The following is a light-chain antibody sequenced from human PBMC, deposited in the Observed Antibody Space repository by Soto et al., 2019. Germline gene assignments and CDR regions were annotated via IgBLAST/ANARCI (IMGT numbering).Light chain of an antibody. V-gene: IGKV1-39*01. Sequence: DIQMTQSPSSLSASVGDRVTITCRASQSVNSYLNWYQQKPGKAPKLLIRAASILQSGVPSRFSGSGSGTDFTLTISSLQPEDFATYFCQQSTTAPLTFGGGTRVEIK. J-gene: IGKJ4*01. CDR3: QQSTTAPLT. CDR1: QSVNSY. CDR2: AAS.